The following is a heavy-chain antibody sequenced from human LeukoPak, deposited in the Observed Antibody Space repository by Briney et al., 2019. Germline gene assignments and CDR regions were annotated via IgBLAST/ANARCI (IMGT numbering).Heavy chain of an antibody. V-gene: IGHV3-23*01. D-gene: IGHD6-13*01. J-gene: IGHJ6*02. CDR1: GFTFSTYA. CDR3: ARERSSSWGNYYYGMDV. Sequence: GGSLKLSCAASGFTFSTYAMSWVRQAPGKGLEWVSAISVSAGSTYYADSVKGRFAISRDNSKNTLYLQMNSLRAEDTAVYYCARERSSSWGNYYYGMDVWGQGTTVTVSS. CDR2: ISVSAGST.